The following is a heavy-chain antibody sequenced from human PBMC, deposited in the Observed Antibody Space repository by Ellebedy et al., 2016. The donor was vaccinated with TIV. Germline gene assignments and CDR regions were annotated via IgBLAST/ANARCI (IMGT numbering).Heavy chain of an antibody. V-gene: IGHV3-21*01. Sequence: GESLKISCAASGFIVSSNYMNWVRQPPGKGLEWVSSIRSTGSDQYYAESARGRFTISRDNAQNSLFLQMNSLRAEDTAVYYCARGWSTPDSWGQGTLVIVSS. D-gene: IGHD2-15*01. J-gene: IGHJ4*02. CDR3: ARGWSTPDS. CDR1: GFIVSSNY. CDR2: IRSTGSDQ.